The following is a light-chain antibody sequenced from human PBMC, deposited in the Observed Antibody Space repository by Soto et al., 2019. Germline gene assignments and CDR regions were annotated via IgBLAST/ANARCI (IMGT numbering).Light chain of an antibody. Sequence: EIGVTQSPGTLSLSPGERATLSCRASQSVSNNYLARYHQNPGRAPRLVSSGASSRATGIPDRFSGSGSGTDFTLTIIRLEPEEFAVYYCQQYGTTPWTFGQGTNVEFK. V-gene: IGKV3-20*01. J-gene: IGKJ1*01. CDR2: GAS. CDR3: QQYGTTPWT. CDR1: QSVSNNY.